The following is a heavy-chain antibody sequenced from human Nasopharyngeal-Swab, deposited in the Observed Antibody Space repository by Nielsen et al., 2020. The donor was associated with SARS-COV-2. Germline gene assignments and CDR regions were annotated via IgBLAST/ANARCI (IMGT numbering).Heavy chain of an antibody. V-gene: IGHV1-58*02. CDR2: IVVGSGNT. D-gene: IGHD6-19*01. CDR3: AAEVRYSSGWWAYYYYGMDV. J-gene: IGHJ6*02. CDR1: GFTFTSSA. Sequence: SVKVSCKASGFTFTSSAMQWVRQARGQRLEWIGWIVVGSGNTNYAQKFQERVTITRVMSTSTAYMELSSLRSEDTAVYYCAAEVRYSSGWWAYYYYGMDVWGQGTTVTVSS.